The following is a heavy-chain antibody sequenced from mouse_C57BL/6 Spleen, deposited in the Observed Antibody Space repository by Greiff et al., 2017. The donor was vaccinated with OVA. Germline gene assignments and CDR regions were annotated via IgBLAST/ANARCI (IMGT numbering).Heavy chain of an antibody. CDR2: IDPNSGGT. J-gene: IGHJ1*03. Sequence: QVQLQQPGAELVKPGASVKLSCKASGYTFTSYWMHWVKQRPGRGLEWIGRIDPNSGGTKYNEKFKSKATLTVDKPSSTAYMQLSSLTSEDSAVYYCASHYYGSSFYWYFDVWGTGTTVTVSS. CDR1: GYTFTSYW. CDR3: ASHYYGSSFYWYFDV. D-gene: IGHD1-1*01. V-gene: IGHV1-72*01.